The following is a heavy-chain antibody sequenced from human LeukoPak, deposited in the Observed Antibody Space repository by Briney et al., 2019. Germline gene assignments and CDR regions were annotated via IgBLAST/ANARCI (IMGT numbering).Heavy chain of an antibody. CDR2: ISAYNGNT. J-gene: IGHJ4*02. CDR3: AREYYGSGSYYNGLDY. D-gene: IGHD3-10*01. V-gene: IGHV1-18*01. CDR1: GYTFTSYG. Sequence: ASVKVSCKASGYTFTSYGISWVRQAPGQGLEWMGWISAYNGNTNYAQKLQGRVTMTTDTSTSTAYVELRSLRSDDTAVYYCAREYYGSGSYYNGLDYWGQGTLVTVSS.